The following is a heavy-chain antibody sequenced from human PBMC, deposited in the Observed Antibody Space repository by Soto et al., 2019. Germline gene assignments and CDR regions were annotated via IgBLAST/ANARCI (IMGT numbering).Heavy chain of an antibody. V-gene: IGHV3-33*01. D-gene: IGHD3-10*01. CDR3: GRAGVRGFFGPVFDGLDV. CDR2: IWYDGSTA. CDR1: GFDFGSYG. Sequence: QVQLVESGGGVVQPGGSLRLSCVASGFDFGSYGLQWVRRAPGKGLEWMAVIWYDGSTAYYADSVKGRFTISRDNSKNTLLLQLNSLAAEDTAVYFGGRAGVRGFFGPVFDGLDVWGNGTTVTVSS. J-gene: IGHJ6*04.